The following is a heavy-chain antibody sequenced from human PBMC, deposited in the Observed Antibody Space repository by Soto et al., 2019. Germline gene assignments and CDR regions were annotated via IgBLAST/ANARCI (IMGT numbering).Heavy chain of an antibody. CDR2: ISSSGTYI. CDR1: GFTFSTYS. D-gene: IGHD2-2*01. Sequence: LRLSCAASGFTFSTYSMNWVRQAPGKGLEWVSSISSSGTYIHYADSLKGRFTISRDNAKNSLYLQMISLRAEDTAVYYCARDPSDCSSTSCWGYYALDVWGQGXTVTVYS. CDR3: ARDPSDCSSTSCWGYYALDV. J-gene: IGHJ6*02. V-gene: IGHV3-21*01.